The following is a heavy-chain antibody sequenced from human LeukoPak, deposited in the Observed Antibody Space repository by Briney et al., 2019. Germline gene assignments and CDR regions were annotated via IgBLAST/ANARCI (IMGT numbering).Heavy chain of an antibody. CDR1: GGSFSGYY. Sequence: SETLSLTCAVYGGSFSGYYWSWIRQPPGKGLEWIGEINHSGSTNYNPSLKSRVTISADTSKNQFSLKLSSVTAADTAVYYCATIVGATESNFDYWGQGTLVTVSS. CDR2: INHSGST. CDR3: ATIVGATESNFDY. V-gene: IGHV4-34*01. J-gene: IGHJ4*02. D-gene: IGHD1-26*01.